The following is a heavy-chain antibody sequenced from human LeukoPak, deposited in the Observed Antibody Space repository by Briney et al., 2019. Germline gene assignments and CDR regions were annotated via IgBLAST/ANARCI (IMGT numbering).Heavy chain of an antibody. CDR1: GGSISSYY. Sequence: PSETLSLTCTVSGGSISSYYWSWIRQPPGKGLEWIGYIYYSGSTNYNPSLKSRVTISVDTSKNQFSLKLSSVTAADTAVYYCARDREDEGAFDYWGQGTLVTVSS. CDR3: ARDREDEGAFDY. V-gene: IGHV4-59*01. J-gene: IGHJ4*02. D-gene: IGHD1-26*01. CDR2: IYYSGST.